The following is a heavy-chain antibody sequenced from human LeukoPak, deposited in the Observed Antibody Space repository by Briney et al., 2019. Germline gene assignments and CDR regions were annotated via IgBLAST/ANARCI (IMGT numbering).Heavy chain of an antibody. CDR3: ARPGDYYGSGSYYKL. V-gene: IGHV1-8*01. D-gene: IGHD3-10*01. J-gene: IGHJ4*02. Sequence: GASVKVSCKATGYTFTSYDINWVRQASGQGVEWMGWMNPNSGNTGYAQKFQGRVTMTRNTSISTAYMELSSLRSEDTAVYYCARPGDYYGSGSYYKLWGQGTLVTVSS. CDR1: GYTFTSYD. CDR2: MNPNSGNT.